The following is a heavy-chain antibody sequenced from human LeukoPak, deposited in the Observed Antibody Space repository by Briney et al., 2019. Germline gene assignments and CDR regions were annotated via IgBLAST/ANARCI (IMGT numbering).Heavy chain of an antibody. D-gene: IGHD2-15*01. CDR3: ARAGGHCGRISCPYYFDY. V-gene: IGHV1-8*01. CDR2: MNPNSGNE. Sequence: ASVKVSGKASGYTYTSYDINWVRQATGQGLKWMGWMNPNSGNEGYAQKFQGRVTMTRNTSISTAYMELSSLRSEDTAVYYCARAGGHCGRISCPYYFDYWGQGSLVAVSS. J-gene: IGHJ4*02. CDR1: GYTYTSYD.